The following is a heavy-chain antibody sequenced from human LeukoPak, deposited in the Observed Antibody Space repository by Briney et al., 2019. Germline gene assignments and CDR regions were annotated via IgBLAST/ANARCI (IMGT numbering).Heavy chain of an antibody. CDR2: INTDVSTT. V-gene: IGHV3-74*01. CDR1: GFTFSNSL. CDR3: VRDRDGYNY. Sequence: GGSLRLSCAASGFTFSNSLMHWVRQVPGKGLVWVSRINTDVSTTHYADSVKGRFTISRDNDKNTIYLQMNTLRAEDTAVYYCVRDRDGYNYWGQGTLVTVSS. J-gene: IGHJ4*02. D-gene: IGHD5-24*01.